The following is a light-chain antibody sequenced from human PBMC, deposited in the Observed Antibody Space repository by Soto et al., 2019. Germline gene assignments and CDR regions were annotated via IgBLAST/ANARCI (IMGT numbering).Light chain of an antibody. CDR2: EVN. Sequence: QSALTQPPSASGSPGQSVTISCTGTSSDVGGYNYVSWYQQHPDKPPKVMIYEVNKRPSGVPDRFSGSKSGNTASLTVSGPQAEDEADYYCSSYAGSNNWVFGGGTKLTVL. CDR3: SSYAGSNNWV. V-gene: IGLV2-8*01. CDR1: SSDVGGYNY. J-gene: IGLJ3*02.